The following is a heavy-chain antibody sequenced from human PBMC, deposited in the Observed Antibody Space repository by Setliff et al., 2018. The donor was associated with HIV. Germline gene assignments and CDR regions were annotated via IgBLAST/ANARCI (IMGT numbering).Heavy chain of an antibody. V-gene: IGHV3-30*04. D-gene: IGHD3-3*01. CDR3: ASTYYDFWSAYLDY. J-gene: IGHJ4*02. CDR1: GFTFSTHA. CDR2: ISYDGSNK. Sequence: PGGSLRLSCAASGFTFSTHAMHWVRQAPGKGLEWVAVISYDGSNKYYADSVKGRFTISRDNSKNTLYLQMNSLRAEDTAVYYCASTYYDFWSAYLDYWGQGTLVTVSS.